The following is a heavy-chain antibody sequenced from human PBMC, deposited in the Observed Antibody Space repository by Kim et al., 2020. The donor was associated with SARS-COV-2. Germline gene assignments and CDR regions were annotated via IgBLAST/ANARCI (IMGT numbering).Heavy chain of an antibody. CDR2: ISTTSSAI. CDR1: GFTFTDYD. Sequence: GGSLRLSCTASGFTFTDYDMNWVRQAPGKGLEWVSYISTTSSAIYHADSVKGRFTISRDNAKNSLFLQMNSLTDEDTAVYYCGRGRYCTGGRCYFDYWGQGALVTVSS. CDR3: GRGRYCTGGRCYFDY. J-gene: IGHJ4*02. D-gene: IGHD2-8*02. V-gene: IGHV3-48*02.